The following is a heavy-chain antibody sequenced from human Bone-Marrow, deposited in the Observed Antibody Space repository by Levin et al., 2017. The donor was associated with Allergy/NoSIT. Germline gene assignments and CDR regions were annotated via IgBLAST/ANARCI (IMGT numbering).Heavy chain of an antibody. D-gene: IGHD5-18*01. Sequence: EASVKVSCKVSGHSLTEVSMHWVRQTPGKGLEWMGGFDPDDGETVYAQMFQGRVTMTEDTSKDTAYMELSSLRSDDTAVYYCATDTTMVEGGYFDLWGRGTLVTVSS. CDR3: ATDTTMVEGGYFDL. J-gene: IGHJ2*01. V-gene: IGHV1-24*01. CDR2: FDPDDGET. CDR1: GHSLTEVS.